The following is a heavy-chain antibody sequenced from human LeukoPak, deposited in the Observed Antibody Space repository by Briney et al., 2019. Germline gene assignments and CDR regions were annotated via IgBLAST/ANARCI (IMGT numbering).Heavy chain of an antibody. J-gene: IGHJ4*02. CDR1: GFTFSSYG. Sequence: PGRSLRLSCAASGFTFSSYGMHWVRQAPGKGLEWVAVISYDGSNKYYADSVKGRFTISRDTTNNALYLQMNSLRVEDTAVYYCVKNDGWFHLAQWGQGTLVTVSS. D-gene: IGHD6-19*01. CDR2: ISYDGSNK. CDR3: VKNDGWFHLAQ. V-gene: IGHV3-30*18.